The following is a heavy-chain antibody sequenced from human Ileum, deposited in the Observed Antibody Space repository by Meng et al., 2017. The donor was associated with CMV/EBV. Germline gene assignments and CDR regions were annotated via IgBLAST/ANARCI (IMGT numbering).Heavy chain of an antibody. D-gene: IGHD3-10*01. J-gene: IGHJ4*02. V-gene: IGHV3-15*07. Sequence: CVASDFRMSGGWMEWVRQAPGEGMEWVGRVKSASAGGAADADAPVKGRFNVSREKDKNMVSLQMRSLRAEETAVYYCVTGELFFDYWGQGTLVTVSS. CDR1: DFRMSGGW. CDR2: VKSASAGGAA. CDR3: VTGELFFDY.